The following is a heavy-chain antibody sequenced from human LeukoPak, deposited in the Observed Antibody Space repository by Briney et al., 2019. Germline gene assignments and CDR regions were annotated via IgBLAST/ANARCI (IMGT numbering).Heavy chain of an antibody. CDR1: GFTFSSYA. V-gene: IGHV3-30-3*01. CDR3: AKAFQRGWERDAFAF. J-gene: IGHJ3*01. D-gene: IGHD1-26*01. Sequence: PGGSLRLSCAASGFTFSSYAMHWVRQAPGRGLEWVAVISHDGSNKYYVDSVKGRFTISRDNSKNTLYLQMNSLGADDTAVYYCAKAFQRGWERDAFAFWGQGTLVTVSS. CDR2: ISHDGSNK.